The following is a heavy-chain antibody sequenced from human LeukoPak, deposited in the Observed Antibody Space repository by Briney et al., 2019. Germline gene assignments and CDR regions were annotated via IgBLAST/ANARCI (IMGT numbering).Heavy chain of an antibody. CDR3: ARDHYSGGSCYS. Sequence: GGSLRLSCAASGFTFSSYGMSWVRQAPGKGLEWVSSLSGSGGSTYYADSVKGRFTISRDNSKNTLYLQMNSLRAEDTAVYYCARDHYSGGSCYSWGQGTLVTVSS. J-gene: IGHJ4*02. CDR2: LSGSGGST. CDR1: GFTFSSYG. D-gene: IGHD2-15*01. V-gene: IGHV3-23*01.